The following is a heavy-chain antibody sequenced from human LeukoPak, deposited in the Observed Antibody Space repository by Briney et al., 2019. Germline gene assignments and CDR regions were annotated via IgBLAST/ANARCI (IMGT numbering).Heavy chain of an antibody. Sequence: HPGGSLRLSCAASGFTFSSYAMHWVRQAPGKGLEWVAVISYDGSNKYYADSVKGRFTISRDNSKNTLYLQMNSLRAEDTAVYYCARDGSSSITIFGVPMGWFDPWGQGTLVTVYS. J-gene: IGHJ5*02. CDR1: GFTFSSYA. CDR2: ISYDGSNK. V-gene: IGHV3-30-3*01. D-gene: IGHD3-3*01. CDR3: ARDGSSSITIFGVPMGWFDP.